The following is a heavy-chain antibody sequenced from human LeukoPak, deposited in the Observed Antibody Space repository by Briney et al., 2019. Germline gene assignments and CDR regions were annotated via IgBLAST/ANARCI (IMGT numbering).Heavy chain of an antibody. D-gene: IGHD2-15*01. Sequence: GGSLRLSCAASGFTFSSYSMNWVRQAPGKGLEWVSSISSSSSYIYYADSVKGRFTTSRDNAKNSLYLQMNSLRAEDTAVYYCARDRCSGGSCYSGFDYWGQGTLVTVSS. J-gene: IGHJ4*02. CDR3: ARDRCSGGSCYSGFDY. CDR1: GFTFSSYS. CDR2: ISSSSSYI. V-gene: IGHV3-21*01.